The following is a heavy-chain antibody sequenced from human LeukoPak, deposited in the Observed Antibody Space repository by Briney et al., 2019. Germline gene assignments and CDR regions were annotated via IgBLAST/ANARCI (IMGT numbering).Heavy chain of an antibody. J-gene: IGHJ6*03. D-gene: IGHD6-19*01. V-gene: IGHV4-59*01. CDR1: GGSISSYY. Sequence: SETLSLTCTVSGGSISSYYWSWIRQPPGKGLEWIGYIYYSGSTNYNPPLKSRVTISVDTSKNQFSLKLSSVTAADTAVYYCARARQQVAVYYYMDVWGKGTTVTISS. CDR3: ARARQQVAVYYYMDV. CDR2: IYYSGST.